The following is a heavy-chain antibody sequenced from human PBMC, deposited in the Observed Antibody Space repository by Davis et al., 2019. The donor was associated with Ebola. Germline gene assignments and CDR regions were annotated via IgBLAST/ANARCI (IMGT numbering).Heavy chain of an antibody. V-gene: IGHV3-11*01. CDR1: GFRFSDYY. J-gene: IGHJ5*02. Sequence: GESLKISCAASGFRFSDYYMNWIRQAPGKGLEWVSYISSSGSTTYYADSVKGRFTISRDNSKNTLYLQMNSLRAEDTAVYYCAPSGYYGSGSYPWFDPWGQGTLVTVSS. CDR2: ISSSGSTT. CDR3: APSGYYGSGSYPWFDP. D-gene: IGHD3-10*01.